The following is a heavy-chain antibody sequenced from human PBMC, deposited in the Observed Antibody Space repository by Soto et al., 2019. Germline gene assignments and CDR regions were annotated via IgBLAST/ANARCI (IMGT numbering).Heavy chain of an antibody. CDR1: GGTFSSYA. J-gene: IGHJ2*01. CDR2: IIPIFGTA. CDR3: ARDLSDGYNPYWYFDL. V-gene: IGHV1-69*01. Sequence: QVQLVQSGAEVKKPGSSVKVSCKASGGTFSSYAISWVRQAPGQGLEWMGGIIPIFGTANYAQKFQGRVTITADESTSTAYMELSSLRSDDTAVYYCARDLSDGYNPYWYFDLWGRGTLVTVSS. D-gene: IGHD2-21*01.